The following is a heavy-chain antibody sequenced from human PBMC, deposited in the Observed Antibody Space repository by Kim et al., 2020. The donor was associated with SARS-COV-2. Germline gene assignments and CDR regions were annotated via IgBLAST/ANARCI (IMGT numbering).Heavy chain of an antibody. CDR3: ASSLYYYDSSGYYYMYYFDY. CDR2: INAGNGNT. J-gene: IGHJ4*02. V-gene: IGHV1-3*01. Sequence: ASVKVSCKASGYTFTSYAMHWVRQAPGQRLEWMGWINAGNGNTKYSQKFQGRVTITRDTSASTAYMELSSLRSEDTAVYYCASSLYYYDSSGYYYMYYFDYWGQGTLVTVSS. D-gene: IGHD3-22*01. CDR1: GYTFTSYA.